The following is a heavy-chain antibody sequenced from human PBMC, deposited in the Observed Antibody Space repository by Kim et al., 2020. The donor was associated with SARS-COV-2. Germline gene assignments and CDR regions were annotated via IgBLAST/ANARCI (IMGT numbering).Heavy chain of an antibody. V-gene: IGHV3-33*01. CDR2: IWYDGRIT. Sequence: GGSLRLSCAASGFTFSSYGMHWVRQAPGKGLEWVAVIWYDGRITYYADSVKGRFTISRDNSRNTLYLQMNSLRAEDTAVYYCARDVTYDFPNALYIWGQGSPATVS. D-gene: IGHD3-3*01. CDR1: GFTFSSYG. J-gene: IGHJ6*02. CDR3: ARDVTYDFPNALYI.